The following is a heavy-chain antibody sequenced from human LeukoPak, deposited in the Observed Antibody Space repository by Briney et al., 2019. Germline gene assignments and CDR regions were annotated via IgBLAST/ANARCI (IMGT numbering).Heavy chain of an antibody. Sequence: PGGSLRLSCAASGFTFSSYSMNWVRQAPGKGLEWVSYISSSSSTIYYADSVKGRFTISRDNSKNTLYLQMNSLRAEDTAVYYCAKEQWLGRYYYGMDVWGQGTTVTVSS. CDR1: GFTFSSYS. D-gene: IGHD6-19*01. CDR2: ISSSSSTI. V-gene: IGHV3-48*01. CDR3: AKEQWLGRYYYGMDV. J-gene: IGHJ6*02.